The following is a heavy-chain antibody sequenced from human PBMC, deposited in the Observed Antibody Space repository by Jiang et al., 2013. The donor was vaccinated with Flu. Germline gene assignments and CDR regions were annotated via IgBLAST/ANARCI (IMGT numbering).Heavy chain of an antibody. CDR2: IFSNDED. Sequence: KPTQTLTLTCNVSGFSLSNPRMGVSWIRQPPGKALEWLAHIFSNDEDSYNTSLKTRLSISKDTSKSQVVLTMTSMDPADTGTYYCARIVSGSFYWYFDIWGLAPESLSPQ. CDR1: GFSLSNPRMG. D-gene: IGHD1-26*01. V-gene: IGHV2-26*01. J-gene: IGHJ2*01. CDR3: ARIVSGSFYWYFDI.